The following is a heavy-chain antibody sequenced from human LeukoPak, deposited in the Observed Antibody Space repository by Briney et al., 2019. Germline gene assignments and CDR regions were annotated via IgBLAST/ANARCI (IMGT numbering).Heavy chain of an antibody. CDR2: IHYSGST. J-gene: IGHJ4*02. V-gene: IGHV4-59*01. D-gene: IGHD2-2*01. CDR3: AREGGVPAATLYYFDY. Sequence: SETLSLTCTVSGGSNYWSWIRQPPGKGLEWIGYIHYSGSTNYNPSLESRVTISVDTSKNQFSLKLSSVTAADTAVYYCAREGGVPAATLYYFDYWGQGTLVTVSS. CDR1: GGSNY.